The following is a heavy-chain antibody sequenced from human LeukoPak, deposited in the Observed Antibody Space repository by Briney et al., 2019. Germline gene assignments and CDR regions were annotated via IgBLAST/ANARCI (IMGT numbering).Heavy chain of an antibody. J-gene: IGHJ4*02. CDR3: ARDQSVVITYYFDY. D-gene: IGHD3-22*01. Sequence: GASVKVSCKASGYTFTSYGISWVRQAPGQGLEWMGWISAYNGNTNYAQKLQGRVTMTIDTSTSTAYMELRSLRSDDTAVYYCARDQSVVITYYFDYWGQGTLVTVSS. CDR1: GYTFTSYG. CDR2: ISAYNGNT. V-gene: IGHV1-18*01.